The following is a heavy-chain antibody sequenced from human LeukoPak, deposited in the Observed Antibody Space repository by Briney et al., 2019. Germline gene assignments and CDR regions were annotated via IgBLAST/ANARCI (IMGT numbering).Heavy chain of an antibody. D-gene: IGHD5-18*01. CDR2: IYSGGST. Sequence: GGSLRLSCAASGFTVSSSYMSWVRQAPGKGLEWVSVIYSGGSTYYADSVKGRFTTSRDNSKNTLYLQMNSLRAEDTAVYYCARGFQRGYSYYTSWGQGTLVTVSS. V-gene: IGHV3-53*01. CDR3: ARGFQRGYSYYTS. CDR1: GFTVSSSY. J-gene: IGHJ5*02.